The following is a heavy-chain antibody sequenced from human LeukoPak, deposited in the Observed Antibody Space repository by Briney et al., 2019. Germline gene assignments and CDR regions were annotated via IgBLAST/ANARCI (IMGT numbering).Heavy chain of an antibody. CDR2: IDPSDSYT. D-gene: IGHD3-22*01. CDR1: GYSFTTYW. CDR3: ARLSYYYDSSGYQIDY. J-gene: IGHJ4*02. V-gene: IGHV5-10-1*01. Sequence: GESLKISCKGSGYSFTTYWIGWVRQMPGKGLEWMGRIDPSDSYTNYSPSFQGHVTISADKSISTAYLQWSSLKASDTAMYYCARLSYYYDSSGYQIDYWGQGTLVTVSS.